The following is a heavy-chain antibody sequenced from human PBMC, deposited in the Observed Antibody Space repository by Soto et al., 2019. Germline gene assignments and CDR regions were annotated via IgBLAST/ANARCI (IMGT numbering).Heavy chain of an antibody. J-gene: IGHJ4*02. Sequence: PGGSLRLSCATSGFTVSNYAMSWVRQAPGKGLEWVSGISGSGGSSYYADSVKGRFTISRDNSKNTLNLQMDSLRAEDTAVYYCAKKSTDSSGYSDYWGQGTVVTAPQ. D-gene: IGHD2-2*01. V-gene: IGHV3-23*01. CDR1: GFTVSNYA. CDR2: ISGSGGSS. CDR3: AKKSTDSSGYSDY.